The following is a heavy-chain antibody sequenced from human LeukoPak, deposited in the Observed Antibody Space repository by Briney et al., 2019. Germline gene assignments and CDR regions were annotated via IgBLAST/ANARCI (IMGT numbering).Heavy chain of an antibody. CDR2: IKQDGTSK. CDR3: ARHGDYCFDL. V-gene: IGHV3-7*02. CDR1: GFTFSRSW. Sequence: GGSLRLSCAASGFTFSRSWMGWVRQAPGKGPERVANIKQDGTSKYYVDSVMGRFTISRDNAENSVYLQMNSLSAGDTAVYYCARHGDYCFDLWGPGTRVTVSS. J-gene: IGHJ4*02. D-gene: IGHD2-21*01.